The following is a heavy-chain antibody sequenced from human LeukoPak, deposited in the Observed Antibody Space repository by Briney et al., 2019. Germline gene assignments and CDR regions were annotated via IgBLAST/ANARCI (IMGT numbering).Heavy chain of an antibody. CDR1: GFTFSSYA. D-gene: IGHD6-19*01. V-gene: IGHV3-23*01. Sequence: GGSLRLSCAASGFTFSSYAMSWVRQAPGKGLEWVSAISGSGGSTYYVDSVKGRFTISRDNSKNTLYLQMNSLRAEDTAVYYCAKDVAVAVRGDDYWGQGTLVTVSS. CDR2: ISGSGGST. CDR3: AKDVAVAVRGDDY. J-gene: IGHJ4*02.